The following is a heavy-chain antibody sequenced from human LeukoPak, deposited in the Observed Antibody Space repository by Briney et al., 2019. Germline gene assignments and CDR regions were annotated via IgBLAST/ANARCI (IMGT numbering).Heavy chain of an antibody. Sequence: GGSLRLSCAASGFTFSSYGMHWVRQAPGKGLEWVAVISYDGSNKYYVDSVKGRFTISRDNSKNTLYLQMNSLRAEDTAVYYCAKGSGWFDYWGQGTLVTVSS. CDR1: GFTFSSYG. D-gene: IGHD6-19*01. CDR2: ISYDGSNK. V-gene: IGHV3-30*18. J-gene: IGHJ4*02. CDR3: AKGSGWFDY.